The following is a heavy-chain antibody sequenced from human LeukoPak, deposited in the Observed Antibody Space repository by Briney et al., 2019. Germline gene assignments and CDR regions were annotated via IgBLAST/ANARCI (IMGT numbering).Heavy chain of an antibody. D-gene: IGHD2-21*01. CDR2: IYTSGST. J-gene: IGHJ4*02. CDR3: ARERPHIVVVFDY. Sequence: SETLSLTCTVSGGSISSGSYYWSWIRRPAGKGLEWIGRIYTSGSTNYNPSLKRRVTIPVDTSKNQFSLKLSSVAAADTAVYYCARERPHIVVVFDYWGQGTLVSVSS. CDR1: GGSISSGSYY. V-gene: IGHV4-61*02.